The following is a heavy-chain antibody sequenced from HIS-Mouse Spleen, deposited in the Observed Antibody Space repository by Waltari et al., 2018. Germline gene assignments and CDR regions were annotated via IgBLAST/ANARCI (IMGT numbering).Heavy chain of an antibody. CDR1: GGSISSSSYY. CDR2: IYYSGVT. CDR3: AREIPYSSSWYDWYFDL. J-gene: IGHJ2*01. V-gene: IGHV4-39*07. Sequence: QLQLQESGPGLVKPSETLSLTCTVSGGSISSSSYYWGWIRQPPGKGLGGIGSIYYSGVTTSTPSLKSRVTISVDTSKNQFSLKLSSVTAADTAVYYCAREIPYSSSWYDWYFDLWGRGTLVTVSS. D-gene: IGHD6-13*01.